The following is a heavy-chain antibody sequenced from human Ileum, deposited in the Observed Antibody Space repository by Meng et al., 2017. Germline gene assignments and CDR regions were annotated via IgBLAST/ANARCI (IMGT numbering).Heavy chain of an antibody. D-gene: IGHD2-2*01. J-gene: IGHJ3*02. CDR2: ILYHGSNK. V-gene: IGHV3-33*01. CDR3: EGTLYCISTSCPHSLDAFDI. CDR1: GFTFSSYG. Sequence: GESLKISCAASGFTFSSYGMHWVRQAPGKGLEWVAVILYHGSNKYYADSVKGRFTISRDNSKNTLYLQMNSLRAEDTAVYYCEGTLYCISTSCPHSLDAFDIWGQGTMVTVSS.